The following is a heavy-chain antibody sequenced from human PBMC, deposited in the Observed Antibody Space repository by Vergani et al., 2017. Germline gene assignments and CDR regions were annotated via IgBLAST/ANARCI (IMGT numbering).Heavy chain of an antibody. D-gene: IGHD2-15*01. J-gene: IGHJ4*02. CDR3: ARGSCLGGSCYQPLVDY. Sequence: QVQLQESGPGLVKPSQTLSLTCTVSGGSINSHNYYWSWIRQPAGKGLEWIGRIHTSGSTNYNPSLKSRVTMSEDTSKNQFSLNLTSVTAADTAVYFCARGSCLGGSCYQPLVDYWGQGILVTVSS. CDR1: GGSINSHNYY. V-gene: IGHV4-61*02. CDR2: IHTSGST.